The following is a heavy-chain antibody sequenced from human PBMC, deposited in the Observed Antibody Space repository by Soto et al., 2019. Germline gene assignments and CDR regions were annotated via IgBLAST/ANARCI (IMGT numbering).Heavy chain of an antibody. V-gene: IGHV3-33*01. CDR3: ARDGIYGDYGNGGFDY. J-gene: IGHJ4*02. CDR2: IWYDGSNK. CDR1: GFTFSSYG. D-gene: IGHD4-17*01. Sequence: PGGSLRLSCAASGFTFSSYGMHWVRQAPGKGLEWVAVIWYDGSNKYYADSVKGRFTISRDNSKNTLYLQMNSLRAEDTAVYYCARDGIYGDYGNGGFDYWGQGTLVTVSS.